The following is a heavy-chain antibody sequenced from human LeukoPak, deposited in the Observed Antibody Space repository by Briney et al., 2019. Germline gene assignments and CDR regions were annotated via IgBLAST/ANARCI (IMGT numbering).Heavy chain of an antibody. J-gene: IGHJ6*02. CDR1: GGSITGYY. CDR2: ISYSGST. V-gene: IGHV4-59*01. Sequence: PSETLSLTCTVSGGSITGYYWSWIQQPPGKGLEWIGYISYSGSTNSNPSLKSRVTMSVDTSKNQFSLKLSSVTAADTAVYYCAKTPLRNYYYGMDVWGQGTTVTVSS. D-gene: IGHD2-8*01. CDR3: AKTPLRNYYYGMDV.